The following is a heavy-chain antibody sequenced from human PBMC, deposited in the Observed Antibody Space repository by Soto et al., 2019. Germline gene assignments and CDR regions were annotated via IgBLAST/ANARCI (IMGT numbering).Heavy chain of an antibody. CDR3: ASGLHLRWPARYFCC. D-gene: IGHD6-6*01. Sequence: QVQLVQSGAEVKKPGASVKVSCKASGYTFTSYGINWVRQAPGQGLEWMGWISAYNGNTNYAQKLQGRVTMTTDTSRSTGYIELWCLRSDDTTVYYCASGLHLRWPARYFCCWCQGTSVSVSA. V-gene: IGHV1-18*01. CDR1: GYTFTSYG. CDR2: ISAYNGNT. J-gene: IGHJ4*02.